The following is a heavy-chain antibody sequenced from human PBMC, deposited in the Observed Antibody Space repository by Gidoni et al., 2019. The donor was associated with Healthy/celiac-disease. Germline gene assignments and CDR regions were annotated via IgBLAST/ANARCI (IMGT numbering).Heavy chain of an antibody. J-gene: IGHJ4*02. CDR1: GFTFSTYG. Sequence: QVQLVESGGGVVQPGRSLRLSCAASGFTFSTYGMHWVRQAPGKGLEWVAVIWYDGSDKYYADYVKGRFTISRDNSKNTLYLQMNSLRAEDTAVYYCARDEGGGWGIDYWGQGNLVTVSS. CDR2: IWYDGSDK. D-gene: IGHD6-19*01. CDR3: ARDEGGGWGIDY. V-gene: IGHV3-33*01.